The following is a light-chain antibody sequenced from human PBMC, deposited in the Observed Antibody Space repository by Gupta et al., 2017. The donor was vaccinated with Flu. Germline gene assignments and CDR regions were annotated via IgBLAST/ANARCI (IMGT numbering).Light chain of an antibody. Sequence: SRCILGDNGIGLYPLYPGTAPRLLIYNDTVRGSVAPERFSGTKSGTPASMPINGLHAEDEAGYYCAAVYDSRNCYVFGMGTKVTVL. CDR2: NDT. J-gene: IGLJ1*01. CDR3: AAVYDSRNCYV. V-gene: IGLV1-44*01. CDR1: RCILGDNG.